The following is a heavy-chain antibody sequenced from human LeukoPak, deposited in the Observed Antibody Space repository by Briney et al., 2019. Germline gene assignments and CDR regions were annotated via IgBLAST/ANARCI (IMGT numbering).Heavy chain of an antibody. CDR1: GGSISRHY. J-gene: IGHJ3*02. D-gene: IGHD3-22*01. CDR3: ARLLNNDNSGDPDTFDM. V-gene: IGHV4-59*08. CDR2: ISYSGST. Sequence: PSETLSLTCSVSGGSISRHYWSWIRQPPGKGLEWIGHISYSGSTKYNPSFQSRVTISLDTSKTHFSLKLTSVTAADTAVYYCARLLNNDNSGDPDTFDMWGPGTMVTVSS.